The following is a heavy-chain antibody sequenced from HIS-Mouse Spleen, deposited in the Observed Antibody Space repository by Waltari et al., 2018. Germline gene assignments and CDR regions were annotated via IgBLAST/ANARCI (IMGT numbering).Heavy chain of an antibody. CDR2: ISYDGSNK. Sequence: QVQLVESGGGVVQPGRSLRLSCAASGFTFSSYAMHWVRQAPGKGLEWVAVISYDGSNKYYADSVKGRFTISRDNSKNTLYLQMNSLRAEDTAVYYCARDLGTWIQLWSRGFDPWGQGTLVTVSS. V-gene: IGHV3-30-3*01. CDR1: GFTFSSYA. CDR3: ARDLGTWIQLWSRGFDP. J-gene: IGHJ5*02. D-gene: IGHD5-18*01.